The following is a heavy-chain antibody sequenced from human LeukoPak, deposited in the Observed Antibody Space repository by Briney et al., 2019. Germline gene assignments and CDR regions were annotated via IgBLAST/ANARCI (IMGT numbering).Heavy chain of an antibody. D-gene: IGHD4-11*01. CDR3: ATTDPRFYSNYVYYYGMDV. J-gene: IGHJ6*04. Sequence: EASVKVSCKVSGYALTELSMHWVRQAPGKGLEWMGGFDPEDGETIYVQKFQGRVTMTEDTSTDTAYMELSSLRSEDTAVYYCATTDPRFYSNYVYYYGMDVWGKGTTVTASS. CDR2: FDPEDGET. CDR1: GYALTELS. V-gene: IGHV1-24*01.